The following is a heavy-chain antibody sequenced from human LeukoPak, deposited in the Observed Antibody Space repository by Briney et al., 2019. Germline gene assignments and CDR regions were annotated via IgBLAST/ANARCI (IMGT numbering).Heavy chain of an antibody. V-gene: IGHV4-59*01. CDR1: GGSISSYY. J-gene: IGHJ5*02. CDR2: IYYSGST. D-gene: IGHD3-16*02. Sequence: SETLSLTCTVSGGSISSYYWSWIRQPPGKGLEWIGYIYYSGSTNYNPSLKSRVTISVDTSKNQFSLKLSSVTAADTAVYYCARFIDEIDNWFDPWGQGTLVAVSS. CDR3: ARFIDEIDNWFDP.